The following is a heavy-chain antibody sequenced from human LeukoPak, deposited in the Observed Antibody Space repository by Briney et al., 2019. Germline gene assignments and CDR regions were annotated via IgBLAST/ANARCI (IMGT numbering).Heavy chain of an antibody. D-gene: IGHD2-15*01. Sequence: PGGSLRLSCAASGFTFSSYSMNWVRQAPGKGLEWVSSISSSSSYIYYADSVKGRFTISRDNAKNSLYLQMNSLRAEDTAVYYCARRPPRYCSGGSCYAFYYYHMDVWGKGTTVTVSS. CDR2: ISSSSSYI. J-gene: IGHJ6*03. CDR3: ARRPPRYCSGGSCYAFYYYHMDV. V-gene: IGHV3-21*01. CDR1: GFTFSSYS.